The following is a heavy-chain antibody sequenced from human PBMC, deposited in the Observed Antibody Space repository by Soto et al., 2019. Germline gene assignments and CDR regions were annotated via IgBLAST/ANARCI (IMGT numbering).Heavy chain of an antibody. D-gene: IGHD6-19*01. CDR3: AKRIAVAGTYKAFDS. Sequence: GASVKVSCKASGYTFTGYYMHWVRQAQGKGLEWVSLISGTGHTTYYADSVKGRFTISRDNSKNTLYLHMNSLRAEDTAVYFCAKRIAVAGTYKAFDSWGQGTLVTVSS. CDR2: ISGTGHTT. CDR1: GYTFTGYY. V-gene: IGHV3-23*01. J-gene: IGHJ4*02.